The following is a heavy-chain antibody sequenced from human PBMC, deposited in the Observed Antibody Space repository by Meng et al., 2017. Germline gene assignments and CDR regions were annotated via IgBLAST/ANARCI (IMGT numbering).Heavy chain of an antibody. V-gene: IGHV4-34*02. Sequence: VPLQQWGAGLLRPSATPSLPSAVFGGSFSGYYWSWIRQPPGKGLEWIGEINRSGSTNYNPSLKSRVTISVDTSKNQFSLKLNSVTAADTAVYYCAREIAVAAHYYWYFDLWGRGTLVTVSS. CDR3: AREIAVAAHYYWYFDL. D-gene: IGHD6-19*01. J-gene: IGHJ2*01. CDR2: INRSGST. CDR1: GGSFSGYY.